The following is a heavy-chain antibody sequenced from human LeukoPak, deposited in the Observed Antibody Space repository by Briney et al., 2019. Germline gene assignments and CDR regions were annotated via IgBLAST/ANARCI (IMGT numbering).Heavy chain of an antibody. Sequence: PSETLSLTCTVSGGSISSYYWSWIRQPAGKGLEWIGRIYTNGSTNYNPSLKSRVTMSVDTSKNQFSLKLSSVTAADTAVYYCARNRRVLAAAGTIAFDIWGQGTMVTVSS. CDR1: GGSISSYY. V-gene: IGHV4-4*07. CDR3: ARNRRVLAAAGTIAFDI. CDR2: IYTNGST. D-gene: IGHD6-13*01. J-gene: IGHJ3*02.